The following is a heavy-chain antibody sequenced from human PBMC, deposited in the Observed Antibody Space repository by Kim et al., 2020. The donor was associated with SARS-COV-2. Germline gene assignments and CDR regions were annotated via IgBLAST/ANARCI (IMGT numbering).Heavy chain of an antibody. CDR2: INHSGST. J-gene: IGHJ6*02. CDR1: GGSFSGYY. Sequence: SETLSLTFAVYGGSFSGYYWSWIRQPPGKGLEWIGEINHSGSTNYNPSLKSRVTISVDTSKNQFSLKLSSVTAADTAVYYCARGRLPTIFGVVIFRYGMDVWGQGTTVTVSS. D-gene: IGHD3-3*01. CDR3: ARGRLPTIFGVVIFRYGMDV. V-gene: IGHV4-34*01.